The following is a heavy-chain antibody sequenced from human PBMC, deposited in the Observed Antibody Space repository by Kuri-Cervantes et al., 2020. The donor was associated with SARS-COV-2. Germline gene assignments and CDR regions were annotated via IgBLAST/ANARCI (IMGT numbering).Heavy chain of an antibody. CDR2: ISYDGSNK. J-gene: IGHJ4*02. V-gene: IGHV3-30-3*01. D-gene: IGHD4-23*01. Sequence: GESLKISCAASGFTFSSYAMHWVRQAPGKGLEWVAVISYDGSNKYYADSVKGRFTISRDNSKNTLYLQMNSLRAEDTAVYYCARGSKTTVVTPVSWGQGTLVTVSS. CDR1: GFTFSSYA. CDR3: ARGSKTTVVTPVS.